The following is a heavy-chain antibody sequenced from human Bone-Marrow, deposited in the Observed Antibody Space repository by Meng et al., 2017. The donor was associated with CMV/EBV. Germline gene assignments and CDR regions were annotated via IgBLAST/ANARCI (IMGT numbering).Heavy chain of an antibody. CDR1: GFTFRFYW. CDR2: IQQDGSVK. J-gene: IGHJ5*02. CDR3: ARAGHHSTSSWFDP. D-gene: IGHD6-6*01. V-gene: IGHV3-7*01. Sequence: GGSLRLSCAASGFTFRFYWMSWVRQAPGKGLEWVANIQQDGSVKYYVDSVKGRFTISRDNAQNSLSLQMNSLRAEDTAVYYCARAGHHSTSSWFDPWGQGTPVTVSS.